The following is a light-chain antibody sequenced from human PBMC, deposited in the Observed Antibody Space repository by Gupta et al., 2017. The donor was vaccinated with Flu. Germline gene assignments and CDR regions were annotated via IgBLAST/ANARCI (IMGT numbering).Light chain of an antibody. CDR3: QQYYSIPRT. Sequence: DIVMTQSPDSLTVSLGERDTINCKSSQSVLYSSNNKNYLAWYQQKAGQPPKLLIYWASTRESGVPDRFSGSGSGTDFTLTISSLQAEDVAVYYCQQYYSIPRTFGQGTKVEIK. CDR1: QSVLYSSNNKNY. V-gene: IGKV4-1*01. CDR2: WAS. J-gene: IGKJ1*01.